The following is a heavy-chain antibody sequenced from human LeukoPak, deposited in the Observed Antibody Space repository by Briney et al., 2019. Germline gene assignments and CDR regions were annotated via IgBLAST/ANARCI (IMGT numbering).Heavy chain of an antibody. D-gene: IGHD3-3*01. CDR2: ISGSGGST. CDR3: AKDHYDLWSGYYIHFDY. V-gene: IGHV3-23*01. Sequence: GGSLRLSCAASGFTFSSYAMSWVRQAPGKGLEWVSAISGSGGSTYYADSVKGRFTISRDNSKNTLYLQMNSLRAEDTAVYYCAKDHYDLWSGYYIHFDYWGQGTLVTVSS. CDR1: GFTFSSYA. J-gene: IGHJ4*02.